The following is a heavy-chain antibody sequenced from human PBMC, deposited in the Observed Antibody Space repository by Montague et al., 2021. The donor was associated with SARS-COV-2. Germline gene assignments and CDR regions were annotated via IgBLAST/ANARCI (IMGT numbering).Heavy chain of an antibody. CDR2: ISSSGSTT. D-gene: IGHD2-8*02. CDR1: GFTFSNYE. Sequence: SLRLSCAGSGFTFSNYEMNWVRQAPGKGLEWISDISSSGSTTYYIDSVKGRFTTSRDNAKNSLYLQMNSLRAEDTAVYYCAREGFTGKYVEYWGQGTLVTVSS. J-gene: IGHJ4*02. CDR3: AREGFTGKYVEY. V-gene: IGHV3-48*03.